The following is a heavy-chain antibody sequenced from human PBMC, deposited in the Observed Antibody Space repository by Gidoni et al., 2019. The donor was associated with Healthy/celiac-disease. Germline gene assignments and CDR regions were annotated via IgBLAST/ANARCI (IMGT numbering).Heavy chain of an antibody. CDR3: ARGFNIVVVPAATKTDNWFDP. V-gene: IGHV3-48*02. CDR1: GFTFSSYS. J-gene: IGHJ5*02. CDR2: ISSSSSTI. Sequence: RLSCAASGFTFSSYSMNWVRKAPGKGLEWVSYISSSSSTIYYADSVKGRFTISRDNAKNSLYLQMNSLRDEDTAVYYCARGFNIVVVPAATKTDNWFDPWGQGTLVTVSS. D-gene: IGHD2-2*01.